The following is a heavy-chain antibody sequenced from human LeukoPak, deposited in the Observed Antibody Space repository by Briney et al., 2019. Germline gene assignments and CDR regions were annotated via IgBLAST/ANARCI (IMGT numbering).Heavy chain of an antibody. CDR1: GYTFTSYY. J-gene: IGHJ5*02. Sequence: GASVKVSCKASGYTFTSYYMHWVRQAPGQGLEWMGIINPSGGSTSYAQKFQGRVTMTRDTSTSTVYMELSSLRSEDTAVYYCARVTGGRYCSTTSCSMRGWFDPWGQGTLVTVSS. V-gene: IGHV1-46*01. D-gene: IGHD2-2*01. CDR2: INPSGGST. CDR3: ARVTGGRYCSTTSCSMRGWFDP.